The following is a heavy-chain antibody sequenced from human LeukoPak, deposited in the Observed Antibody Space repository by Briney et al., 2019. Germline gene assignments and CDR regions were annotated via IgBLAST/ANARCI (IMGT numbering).Heavy chain of an antibody. CDR1: GGSISSGSYY. Sequence: PSQTLSLTCTVSGGSISSGSYYWSWIRQPAGKGLEWIGRIFVSGSTNYNPSLKSRVTISVDTSKNQFSLKLSSVTAADTAVYYCARVGRDGYNYNPHPFDYWGQGTLVTVSS. J-gene: IGHJ4*02. V-gene: IGHV4-61*02. D-gene: IGHD5-24*01. CDR3: ARVGRDGYNYNPHPFDY. CDR2: IFVSGST.